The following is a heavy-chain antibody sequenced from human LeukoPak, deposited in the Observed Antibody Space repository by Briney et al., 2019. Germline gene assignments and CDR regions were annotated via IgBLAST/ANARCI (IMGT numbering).Heavy chain of an antibody. J-gene: IGHJ4*02. CDR2: LYSGGSA. CDR3: ARYDGGSGPFDY. CDR1: GLTVSSNY. V-gene: IGHV3-66*01. Sequence: GSLRLSCAASGLTVSSNYMSWVRQTPEKGLEWVSILYSGGSAYYPDSLNGRFTISRDNSKNTLYLQMNSLRAEDTAVYYCARYDGGSGPFDYWGQGTLVTVSS. D-gene: IGHD3-10*01.